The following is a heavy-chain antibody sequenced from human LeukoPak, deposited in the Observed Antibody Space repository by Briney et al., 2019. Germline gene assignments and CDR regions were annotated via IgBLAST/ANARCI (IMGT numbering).Heavy chain of an antibody. D-gene: IGHD3-22*01. CDR1: GFTFSSYA. CDR3: AREYYYDSSGYYPYYFDY. V-gene: IGHV3-48*03. Sequence: PGGSLRLSCAASGFTFSSYAMNWVRQAPGKGLEWVSYISSSGSTIYYADSVKGRFTISRDNAKNSLYLQMNSLRAEDTAVYYCAREYYYDSSGYYPYYFDYWGQGTLVTVSS. CDR2: ISSSGSTI. J-gene: IGHJ4*02.